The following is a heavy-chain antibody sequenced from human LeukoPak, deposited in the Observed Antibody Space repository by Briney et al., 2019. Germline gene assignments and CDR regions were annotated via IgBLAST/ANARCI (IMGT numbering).Heavy chain of an antibody. CDR2: FDPEDGET. D-gene: IGHD1-26*01. J-gene: IGHJ4*02. CDR1: GYTLTELS. V-gene: IGHV1-24*01. Sequence: ASVKVSCKVSGYTLTELSMHWVRQAPGKGLEWMGGFDPEDGETIYAQKFQGRVTMTEDTSTDTAYMELSSLRSEDTAVYYCATVHRIVGAMGFDYWGQGTLVTVSS. CDR3: ATVHRIVGAMGFDY.